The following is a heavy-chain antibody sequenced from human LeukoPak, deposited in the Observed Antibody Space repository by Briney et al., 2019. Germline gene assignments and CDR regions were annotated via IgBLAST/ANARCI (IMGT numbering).Heavy chain of an antibody. J-gene: IGHJ4*02. CDR2: ISGSGGST. CDR3: AKGTGGIAAWKY. D-gene: IGHD6-25*01. CDR1: GFTVSSNY. Sequence: PGGSLILSCSASGFTVSSNYMSWVRQAPGKGLEWVSAISGSGGSTYYADSVEGRFTISRDNSNNTLYLQMNSLRAEDTAVYYCAKGTGGIAAWKYWGQGTLVTVSS. V-gene: IGHV3-23*01.